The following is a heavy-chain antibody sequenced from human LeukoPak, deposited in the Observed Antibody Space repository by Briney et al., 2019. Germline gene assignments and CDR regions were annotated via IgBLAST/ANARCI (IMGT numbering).Heavy chain of an antibody. J-gene: IGHJ4*02. CDR3: AKGRRDDSAYSDFDY. Sequence: GGSLRLSCAASGFTFSSYAMSWVRQAPGKGLEWVSAISGSGGSTYYAGSVKGRFTISRDNSKSTVYLQMSSLRAEDTALYHCAKGRRDDSAYSDFDYWGQGVLVTVSS. CDR2: ISGSGGST. D-gene: IGHD3-22*01. V-gene: IGHV3-23*01. CDR1: GFTFSSYA.